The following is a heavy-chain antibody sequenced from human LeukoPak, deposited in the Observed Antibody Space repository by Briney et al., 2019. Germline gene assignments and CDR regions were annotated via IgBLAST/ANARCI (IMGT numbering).Heavy chain of an antibody. V-gene: IGHV3-21*01. CDR2: ISSSSSYI. CDR3: ARVTAVAGFDY. D-gene: IGHD6-19*01. Sequence: GGSPRLSCAASGFTFSSYSMNWVRQAPGKGLEWVSSISSSSSYIYYADSVKGRFTISRDNAKNSLYLQMNSLRAEDTAVYYCARVTAVAGFDYWGQGTLATVSS. CDR1: GFTFSSYS. J-gene: IGHJ4*02.